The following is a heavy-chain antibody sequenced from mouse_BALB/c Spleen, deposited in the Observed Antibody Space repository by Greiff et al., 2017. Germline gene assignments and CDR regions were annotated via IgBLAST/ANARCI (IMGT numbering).Heavy chain of an antibody. V-gene: IGHV2-9*02. D-gene: IGHD1-1*01. J-gene: IGHJ1*01. CDR1: GFSLTSYG. CDR3: ASLYYYGSSYEYFDV. CDR2: IWAGGST. Sequence: VKLMESGPGLVAPSQSLSITCTVSGFSLTSYGVHWVRQPPGKGLEWLGVIWAGGSTNYNSALMSRLSISKDNSKSQVFLKMNSLQTDDTAMYYCASLYYYGSSYEYFDVWGAGTTVTVSS.